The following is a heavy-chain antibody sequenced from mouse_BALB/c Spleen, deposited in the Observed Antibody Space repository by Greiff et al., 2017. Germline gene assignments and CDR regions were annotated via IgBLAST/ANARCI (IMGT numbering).Heavy chain of an antibody. Sequence: EVKLVESGGGLVQPGGSMKLSCVASGFTFSNYWMNWVRQSPEKGLEWVAEIRLKSNNYATHYAESVKGRFTISRDDSKSSVYLQMNNLRAEDTGIYYCTRRYDYDFMDYWGQGTSVTVSS. CDR2: IRLKSNNYAT. CDR1: GFTFSNYW. CDR3: TRRYDYDFMDY. V-gene: IGHV6-6*02. J-gene: IGHJ4*01. D-gene: IGHD2-4*01.